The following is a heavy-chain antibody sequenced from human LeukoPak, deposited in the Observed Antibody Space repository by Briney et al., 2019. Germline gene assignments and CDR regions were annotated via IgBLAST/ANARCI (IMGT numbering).Heavy chain of an antibody. CDR3: ARDLAYALFDY. CDR2: ISSSSDFI. J-gene: IGHJ4*02. CDR1: GFTFSSYS. D-gene: IGHD3-16*01. Sequence: PGGSLRLSCAASGFTFSSYSMNWVRQPPGKGLEWVSYISSSSDFIYYADSVKGRFTISRDNAKNSLYLQMNSLRAEDTAVYFCARDLAYALFDYWGQGTLVTVSS. V-gene: IGHV3-48*01.